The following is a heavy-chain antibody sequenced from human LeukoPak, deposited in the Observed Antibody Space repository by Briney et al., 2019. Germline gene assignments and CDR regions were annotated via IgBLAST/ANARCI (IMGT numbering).Heavy chain of an antibody. CDR1: GFTFSSYG. Sequence: GGSLRLSCAASGFTFSSYGMHWVRQAPGKGLDWVAFLRYDGSNKYYADSVKGRFTISRDNSKNTLNLQMNSLRAEDTAVYYCAKDPTHYRVWDYYETIGLSYWGQGTLVTVSS. CDR2: LRYDGSNK. V-gene: IGHV3-30*02. D-gene: IGHD3-22*01. J-gene: IGHJ4*02. CDR3: AKDPTHYRVWDYYETIGLSY.